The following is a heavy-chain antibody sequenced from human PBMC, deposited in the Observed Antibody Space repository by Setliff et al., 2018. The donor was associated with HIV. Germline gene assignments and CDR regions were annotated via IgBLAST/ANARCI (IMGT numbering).Heavy chain of an antibody. CDR3: AKELAASGLGYFDS. CDR2: ILSTGERT. CDR1: GFTFSNYA. J-gene: IGHJ4*02. V-gene: IGHV3-23*01. Sequence: GGSLRFSCAASGFTFSNYAMSWVRQAPGEGLEWVSAILSTGERTFYADSVKGRFTISRDNSKNTVYLQMNSLRAEDTAEYYCAKELAASGLGYFDSWGRGILVTVSS. D-gene: IGHD3-22*01.